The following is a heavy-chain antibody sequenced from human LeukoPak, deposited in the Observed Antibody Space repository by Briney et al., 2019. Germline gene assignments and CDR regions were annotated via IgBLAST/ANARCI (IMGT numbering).Heavy chain of an antibody. Sequence: PGGSLRLSCAASGFTFSSYGMHWVRQAPGKGLEWVAFIRYDGSNKYYADSVKGRFTISRDNAKNSLYLQMNSLRAEDTAVYYCARAKDDILTCWGQGTLVTVSS. CDR1: GFTFSSYG. CDR2: IRYDGSNK. D-gene: IGHD3-9*01. J-gene: IGHJ4*02. CDR3: ARAKDDILTC. V-gene: IGHV3-30*02.